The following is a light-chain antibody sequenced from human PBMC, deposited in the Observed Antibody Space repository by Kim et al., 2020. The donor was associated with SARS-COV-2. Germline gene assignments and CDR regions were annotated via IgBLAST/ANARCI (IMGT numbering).Light chain of an antibody. Sequence: PGGTVTLTCGCSNGAGTSCHHPYWFRQKPGPAPGTLIYDTSNKHSWTPARLSGSLLGGKAALTVSGAVYEDEAEYYCLLYYKGYRIFGGGTQLTVL. CDR2: DTS. J-gene: IGLJ2*01. V-gene: IGLV7-46*01. CDR3: LLYYKGYRI. CDR1: NGAGTSCHH.